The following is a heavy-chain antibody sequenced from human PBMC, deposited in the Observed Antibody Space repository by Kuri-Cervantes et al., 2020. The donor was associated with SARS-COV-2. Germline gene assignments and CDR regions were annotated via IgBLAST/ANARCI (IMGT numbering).Heavy chain of an antibody. CDR1: GHTLTNYW. CDR3: ASRGTTVPAGNY. CDR2: IYPGDSDT. D-gene: IGHD4-17*01. V-gene: IGHV5-51*01. Sequence: GGSLRLSCKASGHTLTNYWIGWVRQMPGKGLEWVGIIYPGDSDTRYSPSFQGQVTISADKSITTAYLQWSSLKASDTAIYYCASRGTTVPAGNYWGQGTPVTVSS. J-gene: IGHJ4*02.